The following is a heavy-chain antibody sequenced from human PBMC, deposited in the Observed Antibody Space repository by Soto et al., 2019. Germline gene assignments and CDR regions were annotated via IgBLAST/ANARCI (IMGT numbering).Heavy chain of an antibody. CDR2: INHSGST. Sequence: PSETLSLTCAVYGGSFSGYYWSWIRQLPGKGLEWIGEINHSGSTNYNPSLKSRVTISVDTSKNQFSLKLSSVTAADTAVYYCAYQAVNSRHPDRDYYYYYGMDVWGQGTTVTVSS. CDR3: AYQAVNSRHPDRDYYYYYGMDV. J-gene: IGHJ6*02. D-gene: IGHD2-2*01. V-gene: IGHV4-34*01. CDR1: GGSFSGYY.